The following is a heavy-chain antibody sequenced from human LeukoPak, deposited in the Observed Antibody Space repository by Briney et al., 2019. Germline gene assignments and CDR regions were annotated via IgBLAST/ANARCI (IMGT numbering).Heavy chain of an antibody. Sequence: GGSLRLSCAASGFTFSSYAMSWVRQAPRKGLEWVSTISGSGSSTYYADSVKGRFTISRDNSKNTLYLQMNSLRAEDTAVYYCAKDLTRYFDYWGQGTLVTVSS. CDR3: AKDLTRYFDY. J-gene: IGHJ4*02. D-gene: IGHD1-1*01. CDR1: GFTFSSYA. CDR2: ISGSGSST. V-gene: IGHV3-23*01.